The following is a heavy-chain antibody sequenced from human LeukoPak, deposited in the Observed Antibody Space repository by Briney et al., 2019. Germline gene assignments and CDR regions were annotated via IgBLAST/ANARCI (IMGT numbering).Heavy chain of an antibody. D-gene: IGHD6-13*01. CDR1: GGSISSNTYY. V-gene: IGHV4-39*01. CDR3: ARLNGGYNSLYNWFDP. CDR2: IYYSGST. Sequence: SETLSLTCTVSGGSISSNTYYSGWIRHPPGKGLEWIGSIYYSGSTYYNPSLKSRVTISVDTSKNQFSLKLSSVTAADTAVYYCARLNGGYNSLYNWFDPWGQGTLVTVSS. J-gene: IGHJ5*02.